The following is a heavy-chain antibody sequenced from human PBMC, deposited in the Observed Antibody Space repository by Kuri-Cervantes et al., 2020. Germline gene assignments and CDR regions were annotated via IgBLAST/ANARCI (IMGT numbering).Heavy chain of an antibody. J-gene: IGHJ4*02. V-gene: IGHV4-4*08. CDR2: IYSSGST. D-gene: IGHD6-19*01. Sequence: SETLSLTCTVSGDSIKNYYWSWIRQPPQKGLEWIGYIYSSGSTTYNPSLKSRVTMSVDMSKNHFSLKLSSVTAADTAVYYCARPSPSGYSSGWSYFDYWGQGTLVTDSS. CDR1: GDSIKNYY. CDR3: ARPSPSGYSSGWSYFDY.